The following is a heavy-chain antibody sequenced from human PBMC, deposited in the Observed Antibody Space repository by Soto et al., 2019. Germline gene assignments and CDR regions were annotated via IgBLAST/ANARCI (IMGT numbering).Heavy chain of an antibody. D-gene: IGHD2-8*02. CDR1: GDSVSSNSAA. V-gene: IGHV6-1*01. Sequence: PSQALSLTCAISGDSVSSNSAAWNWIRQSPSRGLEWLGRTYYRSKWYSDYAVSVKSRITINPDTSKNQFSLQLNSVTPEDTAVYYCARDESGLRIVDSNWFDPWGQGTLVTVSS. CDR3: ARDESGLRIVDSNWFDP. CDR2: TYYRSKWYS. J-gene: IGHJ5*02.